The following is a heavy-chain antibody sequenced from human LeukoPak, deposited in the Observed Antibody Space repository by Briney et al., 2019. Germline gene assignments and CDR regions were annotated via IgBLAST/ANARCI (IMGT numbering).Heavy chain of an antibody. CDR2: ISYSGST. J-gene: IGHJ3*02. V-gene: IGHV4-59*08. D-gene: IGHD4-17*01. Sequence: SETLSLTRSVSGDFTNTYYWNWIRRLPGKGLEWIGYISYSGSTNYNPSLKSRATISIDTSKNQFSLRLRSVTAPDTAMYYCARADIYGGNPFDAFDIWGQGTMVAVSS. CDR1: GDFTNTYY. CDR3: ARADIYGGNPFDAFDI.